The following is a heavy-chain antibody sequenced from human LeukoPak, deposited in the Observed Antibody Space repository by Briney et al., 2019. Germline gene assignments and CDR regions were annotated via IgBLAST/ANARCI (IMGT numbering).Heavy chain of an antibody. Sequence: ASVKVSCKTSGYTFTSYGIYWVRQAPGQGLKWMGWISGSNGYTKYAQKIQGRVTLTTDEPTRTAYMELRSLRSDDTAVYYCARGTEGGIDYYYMDVWGKGTTVTVSS. CDR3: ARGTEGGIDYYYMDV. J-gene: IGHJ6*03. V-gene: IGHV1-18*01. CDR1: GYTFTSYG. CDR2: ISGSNGYT. D-gene: IGHD1-1*01.